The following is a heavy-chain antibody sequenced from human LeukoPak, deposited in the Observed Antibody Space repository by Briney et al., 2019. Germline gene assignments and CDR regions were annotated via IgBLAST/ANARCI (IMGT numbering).Heavy chain of an antibody. CDR3: TRNCVF. V-gene: IGHV3-7*01. J-gene: IGHJ1*01. D-gene: IGHD2-21*01. CDR1: GFALSTYW. Sequence: RGSLRLSCVASGFALSTYWMDWVRPAPGKALEWVGNISRYGSVKHYADSVRGRFTISRDNARNSVYLQRSALRVEDTAVYYCTRNCVFWGQGYLVTASS. CDR2: ISRYGSVK.